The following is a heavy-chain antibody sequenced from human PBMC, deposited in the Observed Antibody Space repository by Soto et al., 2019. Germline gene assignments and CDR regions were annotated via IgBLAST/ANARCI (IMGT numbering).Heavy chain of an antibody. CDR2: IIPIFGTA. D-gene: IGHD3-16*02. V-gene: IGHV1-69*06. J-gene: IGHJ4*02. CDR1: VGSFSSYA. CDR3: ARGYYVWGSYRYHFDY. Sequence: SVKVSCKASVGSFSSYAISWVRQAPGQGLEWMGGIIPIFGTANYAQKFQGRVTITADKSTSTAYMELSSLRSEDTAVYYCARGYYVWGSYRYHFDYWGQGNLVTVSS.